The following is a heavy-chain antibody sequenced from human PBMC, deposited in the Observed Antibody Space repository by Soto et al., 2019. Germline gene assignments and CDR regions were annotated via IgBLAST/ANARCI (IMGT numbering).Heavy chain of an antibody. J-gene: IGHJ3*01. CDR2: TYLRSKWYH. V-gene: IGHV6-1*01. Sequence: QIQLQQSGPGLVKPSQTLSITCVISGDSVSTNSANWNWIRQSPSRGLEWLGRTYLRSKWYHEYAVSVKRRIAIRPDTPKSLSSLQLSSVTPEDTAVYFCARAAVAFDVFDLWGQGTVVTVSS. CDR1: GDSVSTNSAN. CDR3: ARAAVAFDVFDL.